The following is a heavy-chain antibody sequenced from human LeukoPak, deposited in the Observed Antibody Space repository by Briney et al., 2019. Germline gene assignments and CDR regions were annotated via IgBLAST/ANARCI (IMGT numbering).Heavy chain of an antibody. V-gene: IGHV4-39*01. CDR2: IFYSGST. CDR3: ARQMNTVTADY. J-gene: IGHJ4*02. Sequence: NTSETLSLTCTVSGGSISSSSYFWGWIRQPPGKGLEWIGSIFYSGSTYYNPSLNSRVTISIDTSKNQFSLRLSSMTAADTAVYYCARQMNTVTADYWGQGTLVTVSS. CDR1: GGSISSSSYF. D-gene: IGHD4-17*01.